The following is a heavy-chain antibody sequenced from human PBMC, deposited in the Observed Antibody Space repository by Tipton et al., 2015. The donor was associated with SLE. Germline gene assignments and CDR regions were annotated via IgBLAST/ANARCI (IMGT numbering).Heavy chain of an antibody. CDR2: IHSGGGT. CDR1: GFIFDNYA. CDR3: AKDMVATILGPFDY. Sequence: SLRLSCAASGFIFDNYAMSWVRQAPGKGLEWVSLIHSGGGTYYAESVKGRFAISRDLSENTLYLQMNSLRPEDTAVYYCAKDMVATILGPFDYWGQGTLVTVSS. J-gene: IGHJ4*02. V-gene: IGHV3-23*03. D-gene: IGHD5-12*01.